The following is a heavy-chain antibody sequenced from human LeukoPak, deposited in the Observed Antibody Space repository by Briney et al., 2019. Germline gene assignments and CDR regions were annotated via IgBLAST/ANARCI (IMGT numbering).Heavy chain of an antibody. J-gene: IGHJ6*03. D-gene: IGHD3-10*01. CDR2: IRSKPNNYAT. CDR1: GFAFSRPA. CDR3: ARVGLTMDRGLVPYYSYLDV. V-gene: IGHV3-73*01. Sequence: GGCLRLSCAASGFAFSRPAMHWLRQAPGKGLEWVGRIRSKPNNYATTDAASVQGRFSISRDDSKNMTLLHMNSLNAEDTAVYYCARVGLTMDRGLVPYYSYLDVWGKGTTVIVSS.